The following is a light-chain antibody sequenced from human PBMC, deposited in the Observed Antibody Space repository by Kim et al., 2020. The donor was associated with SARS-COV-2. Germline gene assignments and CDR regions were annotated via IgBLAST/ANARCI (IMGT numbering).Light chain of an antibody. Sequence: VAPGQTDSITCSGDKLGDKYACWYQQKPGQSPVLVIYQDSKRPSGIPERFSGSNSGNTATLTISGTQAMDEADYYCQAWDSSTWVFGGGTQLTVL. J-gene: IGLJ3*02. V-gene: IGLV3-1*01. CDR3: QAWDSSTWV. CDR2: QDS. CDR1: KLGDKY.